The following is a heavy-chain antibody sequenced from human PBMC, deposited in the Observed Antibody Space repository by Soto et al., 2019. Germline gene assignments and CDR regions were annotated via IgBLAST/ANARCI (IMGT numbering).Heavy chain of an antibody. D-gene: IGHD2-21*02. Sequence: GGSLRLSCAASGFTFSSFAMSWVRQAPEKGLEWVTGISGSGRSTFYADSVKGRFTISRDNSKNTLYLQMNSLRAEDTAVYYSARDDAPTAPSTFDYWGQGALVTVSS. V-gene: IGHV3-23*01. CDR2: ISGSGRST. CDR3: ARDDAPTAPSTFDY. CDR1: GFTFSSFA. J-gene: IGHJ4*02.